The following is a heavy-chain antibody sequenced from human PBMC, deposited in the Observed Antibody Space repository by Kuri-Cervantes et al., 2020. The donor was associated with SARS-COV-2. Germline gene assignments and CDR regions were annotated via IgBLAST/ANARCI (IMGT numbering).Heavy chain of an antibody. CDR2: ISSSSSTI. V-gene: IGHV3-48*01. CDR1: GFTFSSYS. J-gene: IGHJ5*02. Sequence: GESLKISCAASGFTFSSYSMNWVRQAPGKGLEWVSYISSSSSTIYYADSVKGRFTISRDNAKNSLYLQMNSLRAEDTAVYYCVREVTIFGAVSRGFDPWGQGTLVTVSS. CDR3: VREVTIFGAVSRGFDP. D-gene: IGHD3-3*01.